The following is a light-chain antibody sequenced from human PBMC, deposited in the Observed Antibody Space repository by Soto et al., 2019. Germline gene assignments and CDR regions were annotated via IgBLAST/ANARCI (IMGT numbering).Light chain of an antibody. CDR1: QVIATH. CDR3: QHGYSTPLT. V-gene: IGKV1-9*01. J-gene: IGKJ4*01. Sequence: QLTQSPSSLSASVGDRVTITCRASQVIATHVAWYQQKPGQAPNLLIYAASTLQSGVPSRFSGGGSGTDFNLTISSLQPEDFATYYCQHGYSTPLTFGGGTKVDIK. CDR2: AAS.